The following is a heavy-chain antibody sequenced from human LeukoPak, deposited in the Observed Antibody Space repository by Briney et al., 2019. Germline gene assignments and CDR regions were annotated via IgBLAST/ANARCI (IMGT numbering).Heavy chain of an antibody. CDR2: INWNGGST. D-gene: IGHD6-6*01. V-gene: IGHV3-20*04. CDR3: ARANGYSSSPGYFDY. J-gene: IGHJ4*02. CDR1: GFTFDDYG. Sequence: GGSLRLSCAAPGFTFDDYGMSWVRQAPGKGLEWVSGINWNGGSTGYADSVKGRFTISRDNAKNSLYLQMNSLRAEDTALYYCARANGYSSSPGYFDYWGQGTLVTVSS.